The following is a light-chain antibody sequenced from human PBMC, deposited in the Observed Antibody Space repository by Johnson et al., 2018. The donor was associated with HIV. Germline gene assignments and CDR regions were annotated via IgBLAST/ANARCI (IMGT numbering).Light chain of an antibody. Sequence: QSVLTQPPSVSAAPGQKVTISCSGSSSNIGNNYVSWYQQLPGTAPKLLIYENNKRPSGIPDRFSGSKSGTSATLGITGLQTGDEADYYCGTLDSSLSAVVFGTGTKVTVL. CDR1: SSNIGNNY. CDR3: GTLDSSLSAVV. J-gene: IGLJ1*01. V-gene: IGLV1-51*02. CDR2: ENN.